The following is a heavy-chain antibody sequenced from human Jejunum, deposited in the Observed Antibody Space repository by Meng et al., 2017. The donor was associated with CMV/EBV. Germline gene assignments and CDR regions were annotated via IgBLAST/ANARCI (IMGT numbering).Heavy chain of an antibody. CDR3: ATGGSTGWYSNREY. CDR1: SGSISSSNW. CDR2: IYHSGTT. D-gene: IGHD6-19*01. V-gene: IGHV4-4*02. J-gene: IGHJ4*02. Sequence: SSGSISSSNWWSWVRQSPGKGLEWIGEIYHSGTTNYNPSLENQVTISADTSKNEFFLKLSSVTAADTAVYYCATGGSTGWYSNREYWGQGTRVTVSS.